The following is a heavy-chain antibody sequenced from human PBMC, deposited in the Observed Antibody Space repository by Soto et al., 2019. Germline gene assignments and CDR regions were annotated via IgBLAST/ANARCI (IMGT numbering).Heavy chain of an antibody. V-gene: IGHV3-30*03. CDR1: GFTFSYYG. J-gene: IGHJ4*02. Sequence: QVLLVESGGGVGQPGTSLRLSCAASGFTFSYYGMHWVRQAPGKGLEWVAVTSYHVNEKYYADSVKGRFTISRDDSKNTLYLHMNNLKPEDSAVYYCARVQGAGYGGYQYEGGDYWGQGTLVTVSS. D-gene: IGHD5-12*01. CDR3: ARVQGAGYGGYQYEGGDY. CDR2: TSYHVNEK.